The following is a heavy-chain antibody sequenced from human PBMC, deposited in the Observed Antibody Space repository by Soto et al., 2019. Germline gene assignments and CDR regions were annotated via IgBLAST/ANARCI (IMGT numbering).Heavy chain of an antibody. CDR2: ISGNGEII. V-gene: IGHV3-11*01. CDR1: GFTFSDYY. D-gene: IGHD4-17*01. J-gene: IGHJ4*02. CDR3: ARDVDADFRTDFDH. Sequence: GGSLRLSCAASGFTFSDYYIHWIRRAPGKGLEWISYISGNGEIIQYAASARGRFTISRDNAENSVYLEMDSLRAEDTALYYCARDVDADFRTDFDHWGRGTRVTVSS.